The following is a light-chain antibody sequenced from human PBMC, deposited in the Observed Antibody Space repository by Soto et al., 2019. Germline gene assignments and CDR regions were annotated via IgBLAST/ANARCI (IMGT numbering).Light chain of an antibody. J-gene: IGKJ1*01. V-gene: IGKV1-39*01. CDR1: QTISTH. Sequence: DIQMTQSTSSLSASVGDRVTISCRASQTISTHLNWYQQKPGRVPQLLIYTASTLQSGVPSRFSGSGSGTDFTHTISSLQPEEFASYYCEQSYIVPRTFVQGTKVDI. CDR2: TAS. CDR3: EQSYIVPRT.